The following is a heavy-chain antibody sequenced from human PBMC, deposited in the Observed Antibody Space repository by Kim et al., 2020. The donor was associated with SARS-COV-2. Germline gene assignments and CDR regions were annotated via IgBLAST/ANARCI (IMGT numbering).Heavy chain of an antibody. Sequence: SETLSLTCTVSGGSISSSSYYWGWIRQPPGKGLEWIGSIYYSGSTYYNPSLKSRVTISVDTSKNQFSLKLSSVTAADTAVYYCARTQTSSSWYFLAHVGGQSEHPGFDYWGQGTLVTVSS. J-gene: IGHJ4*02. CDR1: GGSISSSSYY. CDR3: ARTQTSSSWYFLAHVGGQSEHPGFDY. D-gene: IGHD6-13*01. V-gene: IGHV4-39*01. CDR2: IYYSGST.